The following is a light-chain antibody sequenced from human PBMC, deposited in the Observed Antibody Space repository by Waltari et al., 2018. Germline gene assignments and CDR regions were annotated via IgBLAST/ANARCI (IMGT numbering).Light chain of an antibody. Sequence: QLVLTQSPSASASLRASVKLTCTLSRGHSTNVIAWLQKRPERGPRYLMKVNSDGSQNKGDEIPDRFSGSSSGAEHYLTISSLQSEDEADYYCQTGGHGTWVFGGGTKLTVL. J-gene: IGLJ3*02. CDR3: QTGGHGTWV. CDR1: RGHSTNV. V-gene: IGLV4-69*01. CDR2: VNSDGSQ.